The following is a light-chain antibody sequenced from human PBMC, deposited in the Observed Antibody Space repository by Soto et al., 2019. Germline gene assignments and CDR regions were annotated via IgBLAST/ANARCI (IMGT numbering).Light chain of an antibody. J-gene: IGLJ1*01. Sequence: QSALTQPASVSGSPGQSITISCTGTSSDVGNFNLVSWYQQHPGKAPKLIIYEAIKRPSGVSSRFSGSKSGNTASLTISGLRSEDEADYHCCSYAGGSAYVFGTGTKLTVL. CDR2: EAI. CDR3: CSYAGGSAYV. CDR1: SSDVGNFNL. V-gene: IGLV2-23*01.